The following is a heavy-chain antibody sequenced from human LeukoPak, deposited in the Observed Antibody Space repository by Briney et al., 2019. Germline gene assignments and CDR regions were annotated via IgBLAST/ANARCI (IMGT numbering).Heavy chain of an antibody. V-gene: IGHV4-4*07. CDR1: GGSISSYY. CDR2: IYTSGST. Sequence: SETLSLTCTVSGGSISSYYWSWIRQPAGKGLECIGRIYTSGSTNYNPSLKSRVTMSVDTSKNQFSLKLSSVTAADTAVYYCARVLGSTSSDWFDPWGQGTLVTVSS. CDR3: ARVLGSTSSDWFDP. J-gene: IGHJ5*02. D-gene: IGHD2-2*01.